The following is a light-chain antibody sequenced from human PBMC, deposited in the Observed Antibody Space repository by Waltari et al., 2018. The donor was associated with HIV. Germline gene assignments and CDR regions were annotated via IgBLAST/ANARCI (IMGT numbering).Light chain of an antibody. V-gene: IGLV3-19*01. CDR1: NLRTYY. CDR2: GKN. Sequence: SSEVTQDPAVSVALGQTVKITCQGENLRTYYASWYQQKPGQAPVLVSYGKNKRPAEIPDRFSSSASRNTASLTITGAQAEDEADYYCKTRDRSGNLYVFGTGTMVTVL. CDR3: KTRDRSGNLYV. J-gene: IGLJ1*01.